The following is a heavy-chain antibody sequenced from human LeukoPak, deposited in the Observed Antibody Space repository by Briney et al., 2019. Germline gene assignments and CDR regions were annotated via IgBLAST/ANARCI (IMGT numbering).Heavy chain of an antibody. CDR1: GGSISSYY. CDR2: IYTSGST. J-gene: IGHJ3*02. Sequence: SKTLSLTCTVSGGSISSYYWSLIRQPAGKGLEWIGRIYTSGSTNYNPSLKSRVTMSVDTSKNQFSLKLSSVTAADTAVYYCARLSSSGAFDIWGQGTMVTVSS. V-gene: IGHV4-4*07. CDR3: ARLSSSGAFDI. D-gene: IGHD6-6*01.